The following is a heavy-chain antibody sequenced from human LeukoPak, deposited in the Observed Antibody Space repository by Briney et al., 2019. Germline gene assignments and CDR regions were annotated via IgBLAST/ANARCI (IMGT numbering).Heavy chain of an antibody. D-gene: IGHD3-22*01. CDR3: ARGRPGYDSSGYYGWFDP. V-gene: IGHV4-34*01. Sequence: SETLSLTCAVYGGSFSGYYWSWIRQPPGKGLEWIGEINHSGSTNYNPSLKSRVTISVDTSKNQFSLKLSSVTAADTAVYYCARGRPGYDSSGYYGWFDPWGQGTLVTVSS. CDR2: INHSGST. J-gene: IGHJ5*02. CDR1: GGSFSGYY.